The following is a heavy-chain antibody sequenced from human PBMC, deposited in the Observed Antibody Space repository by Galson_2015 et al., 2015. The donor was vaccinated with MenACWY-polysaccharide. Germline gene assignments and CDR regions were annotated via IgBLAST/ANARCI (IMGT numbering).Heavy chain of an antibody. D-gene: IGHD2-21*02. CDR2: INTDGSST. J-gene: IGHJ3*01. CDR1: GFTFSSYW. CDR3: ARDPHCGAGCSIHDAFDV. Sequence: LRLSCAASGFTFSSYWMHWVRQAPGEGLVWVSRINTDGSSTSYADSVKGRFTVSRDNAKNTVYLQMNSLRAEDTAVYYCARDPHCGAGCSIHDAFDVWGQGTKVTVSS. V-gene: IGHV3-74*01.